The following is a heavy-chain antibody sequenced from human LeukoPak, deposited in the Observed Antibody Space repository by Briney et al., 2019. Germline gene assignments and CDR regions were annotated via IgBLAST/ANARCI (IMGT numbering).Heavy chain of an antibody. CDR1: GFTFSSYA. CDR2: ISGSGGST. J-gene: IGHJ4*02. Sequence: GRSLRLSCAASGFTFSSYAMSWVRQAPGKGLEWVSAISGSGGSTYYADSVKGRFTISRDNSKNTLYLQMNSLRAEDTVVYYCATSRRAAAGYYFDYWGQGTLVTVSS. CDR3: ATSRRAAAGYYFDY. V-gene: IGHV3-23*01. D-gene: IGHD6-13*01.